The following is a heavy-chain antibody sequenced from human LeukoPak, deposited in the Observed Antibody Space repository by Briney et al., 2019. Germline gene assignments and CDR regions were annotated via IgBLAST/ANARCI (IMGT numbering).Heavy chain of an antibody. CDR2: INPSGGST. D-gene: IGHD2-2*01. CDR1: GYTFTSYY. CDR3: AAGPTSASYYYYMDV. V-gene: IGHV1-46*01. J-gene: IGHJ6*03. Sequence: ASVKVSCKASGYTFTSYYMHWVRQAPGQGLEWMGIINPSGGSTSYAQKFQGRVTMTRDTSTSTVYMELSSLRSEDTAVYYCAAGPTSASYYYYMDVWGKGTTVTVYS.